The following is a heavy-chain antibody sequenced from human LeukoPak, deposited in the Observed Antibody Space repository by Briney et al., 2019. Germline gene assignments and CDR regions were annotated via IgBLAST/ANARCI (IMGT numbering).Heavy chain of an antibody. CDR1: GGSISSGGYY. V-gene: IGHV4-31*03. D-gene: IGHD2-2*01. CDR3: ASFVVVVPAAKRPPQDFDY. Sequence: SETLSLTCTVSGGSISSGGYYWSWIRQHPGKGLEWIGYTYYSGSTYYNPSLKSRVTISVDTSKNQFSLKLSSVTAADTAVYYCASFVVVVPAAKRPPQDFDYWGQGTLVTVSS. J-gene: IGHJ4*02. CDR2: TYYSGST.